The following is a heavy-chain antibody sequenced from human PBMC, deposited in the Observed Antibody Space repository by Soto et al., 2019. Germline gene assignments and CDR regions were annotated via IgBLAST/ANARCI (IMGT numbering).Heavy chain of an antibody. J-gene: IGHJ4*02. CDR3: ARLVLWFGEFHFDY. CDR2: IYYSGST. Sequence: SETLSLTCSVSGGSISSGGYYWSWIRQHPGKGLEWIGYIYYSGSTYYNPSLKSRVTISVDTPKNQFSLKLRSLRSDDTAVYYCARLVLWFGEFHFDYWGQGTLVTVSS. V-gene: IGHV4-31*03. D-gene: IGHD3-10*01. CDR1: GGSISSGGYY.